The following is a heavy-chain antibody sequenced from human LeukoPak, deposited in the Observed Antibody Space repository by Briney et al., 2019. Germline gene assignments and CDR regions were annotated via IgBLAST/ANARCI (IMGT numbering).Heavy chain of an antibody. Sequence: PGGSLRLSCAVSGFTFSGFWMSWSRQAPGKGLEWVASINSDGSEGYYADVVKGRFTISRDNAKNSLYLQMNSLRAEDTALYYCAKDTGYSNSGGGTDVWGQGTTVTVS. D-gene: IGHD6-13*01. CDR1: GFTFSGFW. CDR3: AKDTGYSNSGGGTDV. J-gene: IGHJ6*02. V-gene: IGHV3-7*03. CDR2: INSDGSEG.